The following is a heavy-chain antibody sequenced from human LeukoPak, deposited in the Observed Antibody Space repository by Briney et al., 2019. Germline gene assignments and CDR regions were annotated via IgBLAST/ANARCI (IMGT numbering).Heavy chain of an antibody. CDR1: GYSFTSYW. Sequence: PGESLKISCKGSGYSFTSYWIGWVRQMPGKGLEWMGFIYPGDSDTRYSPSFQGQVTISADKSISTAYLQWSSLKASDTAMYYCARQEPRGYSYEKAFDIWGQGTMVTVSS. CDR2: IYPGDSDT. D-gene: IGHD5-18*01. CDR3: ARQEPRGYSYEKAFDI. J-gene: IGHJ3*02. V-gene: IGHV5-51*01.